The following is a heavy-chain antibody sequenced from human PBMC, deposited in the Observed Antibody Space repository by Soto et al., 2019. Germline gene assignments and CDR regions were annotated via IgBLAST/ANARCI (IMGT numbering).Heavy chain of an antibody. V-gene: IGHV1-8*01. J-gene: IGHJ6*02. Sequence: ASVKVSCKASGYTFTSYDINWVRQATGQGLEWMGWMNPNSGNTGYAQKFQGRVTMTRNTSISTAYMELSSLRSEDTAVYYCATIETLTDYYYYYGMDVWGQGTTAAVSS. CDR3: ATIETLTDYYYYYGMDV. D-gene: IGHD7-27*01. CDR2: MNPNSGNT. CDR1: GYTFTSYD.